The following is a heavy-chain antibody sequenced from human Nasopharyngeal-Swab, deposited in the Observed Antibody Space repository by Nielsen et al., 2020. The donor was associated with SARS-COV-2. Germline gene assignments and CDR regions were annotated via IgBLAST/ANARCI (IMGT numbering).Heavy chain of an antibody. Sequence: SATLPLTCVVSGGSISSADYSWNRIRQSPGRGLEWIRNIYHSGSTSYNPSLKSRVTISVDRSKSHFSLKMTSVTAADTAVYFCARGKDFGEYYFDYWGQGTLVTVSS. D-gene: IGHD3-10*01. CDR3: ARGKDFGEYYFDY. J-gene: IGHJ4*02. CDR2: IYHSGST. V-gene: IGHV4-30-2*06. CDR1: GGSISSADYS.